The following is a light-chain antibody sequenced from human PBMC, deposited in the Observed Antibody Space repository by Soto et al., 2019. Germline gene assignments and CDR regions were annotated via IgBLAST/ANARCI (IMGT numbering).Light chain of an antibody. Sequence: EIVLTQSPGALSLSPGERATLSCRASQRITNNFLAWFQQKPGLAPRLLIHSASTRASGVPGRFSGGGSGTDFVLTSSRLAPEAVAEYCCQQYGRSPFTCGQGTELQIK. CDR2: SAS. CDR1: QRITNNF. V-gene: IGKV3-20*01. J-gene: IGKJ2*01. CDR3: QQYGRSPFT.